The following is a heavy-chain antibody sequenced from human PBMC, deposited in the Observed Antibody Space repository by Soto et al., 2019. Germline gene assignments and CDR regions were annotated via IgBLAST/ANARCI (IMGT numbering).Heavy chain of an antibody. CDR2: INTHNGNT. D-gene: IGHD3-10*01. J-gene: IGHJ6*02. CDR3: TREGSAPYYYYGMDA. Sequence: GASVKVCCKASGYTFTTYGISWVRQAPGQGLEWLGWINTHNGNTNYAQNLQGRVIMTADTSTSTAYMELRSLRSDDTAIYYCTREGSAPYYYYGMDAWGQGTTVTVSS. CDR1: GYTFTTYG. V-gene: IGHV1-18*01.